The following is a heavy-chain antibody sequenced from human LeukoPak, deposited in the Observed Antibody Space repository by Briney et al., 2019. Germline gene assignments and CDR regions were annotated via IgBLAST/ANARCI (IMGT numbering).Heavy chain of an antibody. J-gene: IGHJ6*03. CDR1: GGTFSNYA. D-gene: IGHD2-2*01. CDR3: ARDRAPGCSSTSCYGAYYYYYMDV. Sequence: SVKVSCKASGGTFSNYAISWVRQAPGQGLEWMGGIIPIFGTANYAQKFQGRVTITADESTSTAYMELSSLRSEDTAVYYCARDRAPGCSSTSCYGAYYYYYMDVWGKGTTVTISS. CDR2: IIPIFGTA. V-gene: IGHV1-69*13.